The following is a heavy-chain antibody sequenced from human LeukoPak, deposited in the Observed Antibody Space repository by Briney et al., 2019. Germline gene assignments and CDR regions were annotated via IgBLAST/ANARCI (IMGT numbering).Heavy chain of an antibody. CDR2: IIPIFGTA. J-gene: IGHJ4*02. D-gene: IGHD6-19*01. Sequence: VKVSCQASGGSFSSYAISWVRQAPGQGLEWMGGIIPIFGTANYAQKFQGRVTITADESTSTAYMELSSLGSEDTAVYYCARDRDHSQWLVYEYWGQGTLVTVSS. CDR1: GGSFSSYA. CDR3: ARDRDHSQWLVYEY. V-gene: IGHV1-69*01.